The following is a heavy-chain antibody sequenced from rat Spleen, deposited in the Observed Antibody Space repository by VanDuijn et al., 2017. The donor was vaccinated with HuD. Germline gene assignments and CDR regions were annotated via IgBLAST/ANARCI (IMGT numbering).Heavy chain of an antibody. D-gene: IGHD1-7*01. V-gene: IGHV5S23*01. CDR3: ATGSSYYGYTPFDY. CDR2: ISPSGGST. CDR1: GFTFSDYY. Sequence: EVQLVESGGGLVQPGKSLKLSCAASGFTFSDYYMAWVRQAPTKGLEWVASISPSGGSTYYRDSVKGRFTISRDNAKSTLYLQMDSLRSEDTATYYCATGSSYYGYTPFDYWGQGVMVTVSS. J-gene: IGHJ2*01.